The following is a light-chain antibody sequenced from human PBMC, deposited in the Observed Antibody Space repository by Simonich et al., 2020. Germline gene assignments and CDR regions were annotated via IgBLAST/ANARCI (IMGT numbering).Light chain of an antibody. V-gene: IGKV1-5*03. CDR1: QSISSW. Sequence: DIQMTQSPSTLSASVGDRVTITCRASQSISSWLAWYQQKPGKAPKLLIYKASSLESGVPSRFSGSGSGTEFTLTISSLQPDDFATYYCQQSYSTPYTFGQVTKLEIK. J-gene: IGKJ2*01. CDR3: QQSYSTPYT. CDR2: KAS.